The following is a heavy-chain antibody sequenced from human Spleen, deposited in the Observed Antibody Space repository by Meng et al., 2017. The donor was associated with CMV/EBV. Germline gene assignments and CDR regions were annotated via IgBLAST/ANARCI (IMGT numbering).Heavy chain of an antibody. CDR1: GFTFSSYA. CDR3: ARRGAKGGLYYYYAMDV. V-gene: IGHV3-30-3*01. J-gene: IGHJ6*02. D-gene: IGHD3-16*01. CDR2: ISYDGSNK. Sequence: GGSLRLSCAASGFTFSSYAMHWVRQAPGKGLEWVAVISYDGSNKYYADSVKGRFTISRDNSKNTLYLQMNSLRAEDTAVYYCARRGAKGGLYYYYAMDVWGQGTTVTVSS.